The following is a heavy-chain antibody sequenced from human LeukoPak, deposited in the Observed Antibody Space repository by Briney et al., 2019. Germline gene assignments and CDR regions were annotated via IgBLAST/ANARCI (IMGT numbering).Heavy chain of an antibody. CDR1: GGSISSYY. D-gene: IGHD2-21*02. CDR3: ARGGNVVVTEGYFDY. CDR2: IYYSGGT. Sequence: SETLSLTCTVSGGSISSYYWSWIRQPPGKGLEWIGYIYYSGGTNYNPSLKSRVTISVDTSKNQFSLKLSSVTAADTAVYYCARGGNVVVTEGYFDYWGQGTLVTVSS. V-gene: IGHV4-59*01. J-gene: IGHJ4*02.